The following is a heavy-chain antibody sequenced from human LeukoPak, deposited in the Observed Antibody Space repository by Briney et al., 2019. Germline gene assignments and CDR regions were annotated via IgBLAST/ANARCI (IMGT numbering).Heavy chain of an antibody. CDR2: IYTSGST. CDR1: GGSISSYY. Sequence: SETLSLTCTVSGGSISSYYWSWIRQPAGKGLEWIGRIYTSGSTNYNPSLKSRVTMSVDTSKNQFSLKLSSVTAADTTVYYCARAVPSGSPYYMDVWGKGTTVTVSS. D-gene: IGHD1-26*01. CDR3: ARAVPSGSPYYMDV. V-gene: IGHV4-4*07. J-gene: IGHJ6*03.